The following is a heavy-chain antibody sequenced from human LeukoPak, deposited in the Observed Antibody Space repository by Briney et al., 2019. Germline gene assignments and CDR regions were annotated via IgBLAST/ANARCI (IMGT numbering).Heavy chain of an antibody. D-gene: IGHD3-10*01. Sequence: GGSLRLSCAASRFTFSSYAMSWVRPAPGKGLEWVSAISGSGGSTYYADSVKGRFTISRDNSKNTLYLQMNSLRVEDTAVYYCARPSYNSGSFFDYWGQGSLVTVS. CDR1: RFTFSSYA. CDR3: ARPSYNSGSFFDY. J-gene: IGHJ4*02. V-gene: IGHV3-23*01. CDR2: ISGSGGST.